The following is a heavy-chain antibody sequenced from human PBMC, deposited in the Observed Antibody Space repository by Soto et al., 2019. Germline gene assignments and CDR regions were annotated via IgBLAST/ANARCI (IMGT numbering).Heavy chain of an antibody. Sequence: QVQLQESGPGLVKPSQTLSLTCTVSGGSISSGGYYWSWIRQHPGKGLEWIGYIYYSGSTYYNPSLKSRVTISVDTSKNQFSLKLSSVTAADTAVSYCARGAPMIGSAFDIWGQGTMLTVSS. D-gene: IGHD3-22*01. CDR1: GGSISSGGYY. V-gene: IGHV4-31*03. J-gene: IGHJ3*02. CDR2: IYYSGST. CDR3: ARGAPMIGSAFDI.